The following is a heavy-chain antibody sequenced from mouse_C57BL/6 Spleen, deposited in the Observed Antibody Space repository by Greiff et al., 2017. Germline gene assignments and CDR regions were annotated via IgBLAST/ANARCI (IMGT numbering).Heavy chain of an antibody. Sequence: QVQLQQPGAELVRPGSSVKLSCKASGYTLTSYWMHWVKRRPIQGLEWIGNIDPSDSETHYNQKFKDKATLTVDKSSSTAYMQLSSLTSEDSAVYYCARSHHYGNYGFAYWGQGTLVTVSA. CDR1: GYTLTSYW. V-gene: IGHV1-52*01. CDR3: ARSHHYGNYGFAY. J-gene: IGHJ3*01. D-gene: IGHD2-1*01. CDR2: IDPSDSET.